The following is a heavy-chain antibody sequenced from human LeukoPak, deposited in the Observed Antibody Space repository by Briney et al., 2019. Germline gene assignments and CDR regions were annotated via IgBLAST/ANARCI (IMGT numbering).Heavy chain of an antibody. D-gene: IGHD5-18*01. CDR3: ARDFYGGYTSGYYFDF. CDR1: NGSFTEYF. J-gene: IGHJ4*02. V-gene: IGHV4-34*01. CDR2: VYHSGST. Sequence: PSETLSLTCVVNNGSFTEYFWSWIRQPPGKGLEWIGEVYHSGSTNFNAPLKSRVTISIGKSMSQVSLRLTSVTAADTAVYYCARDFYGGYTSGYYFDFWGQGIPVTVSS.